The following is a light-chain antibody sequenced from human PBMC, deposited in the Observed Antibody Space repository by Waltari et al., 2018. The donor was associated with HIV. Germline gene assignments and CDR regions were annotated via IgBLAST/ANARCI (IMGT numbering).Light chain of an antibody. CDR3: ETWDSSLSAMV. Sequence: QSVLTQPPSVSAAPGQKVTISCSGSSSNIGKSYVSWYQQVPETAPRLLIYDNDKRPSGIPDRFSGSKSGTSATLGITGLQTGDEADYYCETWDSSLSAMVFGGGTKLTVL. V-gene: IGLV1-51*01. J-gene: IGLJ2*01. CDR1: SSNIGKSY. CDR2: DND.